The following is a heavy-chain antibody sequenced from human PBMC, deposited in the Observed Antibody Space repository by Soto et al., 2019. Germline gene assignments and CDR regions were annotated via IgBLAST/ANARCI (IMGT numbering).Heavy chain of an antibody. CDR3: AKYYGDYGRYYYYCGMDV. CDR2: ISGSGGGT. CDR1: GFTFSSYA. D-gene: IGHD4-17*01. Sequence: EVQLLESGGGLVQPGGSLRLSCAASGFTFSSYAMSWVRQAPGKGLEWVSAISGSGGGTYYADSVKGRFTISRDNSKNTLYLQKNSLRAEDTAVYYCAKYYGDYGRYYYYCGMDVWGQGTTVTVSS. V-gene: IGHV3-23*01. J-gene: IGHJ6*02.